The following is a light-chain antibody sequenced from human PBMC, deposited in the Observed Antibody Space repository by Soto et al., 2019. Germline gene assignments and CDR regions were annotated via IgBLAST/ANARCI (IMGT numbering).Light chain of an antibody. CDR3: CSYEGSSTFSNYV. CDR2: EGS. J-gene: IGLJ1*01. CDR1: SSDVGSYNL. V-gene: IGLV2-23*03. Sequence: QSALTQPASVSGSPGQSITISCTGTSSDVGSYNLVSWYQQHPGKAPKLMIYEGSKRPSGVSNRFSGSKSGNTASLTISGLQAEDEADYYCCSYEGSSTFSNYVFGSGTKVTV.